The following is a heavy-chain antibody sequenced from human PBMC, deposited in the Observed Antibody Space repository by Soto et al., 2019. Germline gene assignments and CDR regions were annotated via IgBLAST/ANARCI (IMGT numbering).Heavy chain of an antibody. J-gene: IGHJ4*02. CDR2: IYYSGST. CDR1: GGSISSSSYY. CDR3: ARRTMMMSTFDY. D-gene: IGHD3-22*01. V-gene: IGHV4-39*01. Sequence: ASETLSLTCTVSGGSISSSSYYWGWIRQPPGKGPEWIGSIYYSGSTYYNPSLKSRVTISVDTSKNQFSLKLSSVTAADTAVYYCARRTMMMSTFDYWGQGTLVTVSS.